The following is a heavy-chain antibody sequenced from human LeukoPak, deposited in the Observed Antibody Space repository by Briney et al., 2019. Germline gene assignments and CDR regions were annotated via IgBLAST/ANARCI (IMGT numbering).Heavy chain of an antibody. D-gene: IGHD1-26*01. J-gene: IGHJ4*02. V-gene: IGHV3-48*03. Sequence: GGSLRLSCATSGFTFSSYEMNWVRQAPGKGLEWISYITTSGTSTYYADSVKGRFSISRDNGKTALSLQMNSLRAEDTAVYYCVVHSATSCYWGQGTLVTVSS. CDR1: GFTFSSYE. CDR2: ITTSGTST. CDR3: VVHSATSCY.